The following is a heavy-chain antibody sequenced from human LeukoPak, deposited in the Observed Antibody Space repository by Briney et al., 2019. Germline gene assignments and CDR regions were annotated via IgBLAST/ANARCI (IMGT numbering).Heavy chain of an antibody. V-gene: IGHV1-69*01. J-gene: IGHJ5*02. CDR1: GGTFSSYA. Sequence: SVKVSCKASGGTFSSYAISWVRQAPGQGLEWMGGIIPIFGTANYAQKFQGRVTITADESTSTAYMELSSLRSEDTAVYYCARRYYGSGSFNWFDPWAREPWSPSPQ. CDR3: ARRYYGSGSFNWFDP. CDR2: IIPIFGTA. D-gene: IGHD3-10*01.